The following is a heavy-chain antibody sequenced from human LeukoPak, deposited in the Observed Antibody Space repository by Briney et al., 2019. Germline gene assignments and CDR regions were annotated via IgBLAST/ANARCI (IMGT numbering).Heavy chain of an antibody. D-gene: IGHD6-19*01. J-gene: IGHJ6*03. CDR3: ARVSSSGWDYYYYYYMDV. V-gene: IGHV3-7*01. CDR1: GFIFTSYW. Sequence: GRSLRLSCAASGFIFTSYWMSWVRQAPGKGLEWVANIKQDGSEKYYVDSVKGRFTISRDNDKNSLYLQMNSLRADDTAVYYCARVSSSGWDYYYYYYMDVWGKGTTVTVSS. CDR2: IKQDGSEK.